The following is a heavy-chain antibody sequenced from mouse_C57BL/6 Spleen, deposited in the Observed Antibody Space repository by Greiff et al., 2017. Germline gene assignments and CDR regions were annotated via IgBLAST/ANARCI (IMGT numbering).Heavy chain of an antibody. CDR1: GYTFTSYW. CDR3: RSEWNYGCDGSFSC. V-gene: IGHV1-5*01. D-gene: IGHD2-2*01. CDR2: IYPGNSDT. Sequence: VQLQQSGTVLARPGASVKMSCKTSGYTFTSYWMHWVKQRPGQGLEWIGAIYPGNSDTSYNQKFKGKAKLTAVTSASTAYMELSSLTNEDSAVYYCRSEWNYGCDGSFSCWGPGTLVSVS. J-gene: IGHJ3*01.